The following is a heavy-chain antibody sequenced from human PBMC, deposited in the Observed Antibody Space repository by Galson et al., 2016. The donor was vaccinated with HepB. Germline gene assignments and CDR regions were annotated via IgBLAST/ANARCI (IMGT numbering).Heavy chain of an antibody. J-gene: IGHJ6*02. Sequence: SLRLSCAASGFSFSDYYMDWVRQAPGKGLEWVGRIRDIASSYINEYAASGQGRFTISRDDSKKSLYLQMKSLKTEDTAVYFCARGEKKSIDYWSGGPKTRYYYYGLDVWGQGTTVTVPS. D-gene: IGHD3-3*01. CDR1: GFSFSDYY. CDR2: IRDIASSYIN. CDR3: ARGEKKSIDYWSGGPKTRYYYYGLDV. V-gene: IGHV3-72*01.